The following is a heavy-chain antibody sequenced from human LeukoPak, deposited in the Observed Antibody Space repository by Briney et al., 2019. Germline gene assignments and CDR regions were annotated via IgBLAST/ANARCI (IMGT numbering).Heavy chain of an antibody. V-gene: IGHV4-61*02. J-gene: IGHJ4*02. CDR1: GGSISNSIYY. CDR2: ISSSGHA. D-gene: IGHD2-2*01. Sequence: ASQTLSLTCTVSGGSISNSIYYWGWIRQPAGKGLEWIGRISSSGHANYNPSLKSRVTMSVDTSKNQFSLMLTSVTAADRGMYYCVGDDCSSSCYLFHWGQGTLVTVSS. CDR3: VGDDCSSSCYLFH.